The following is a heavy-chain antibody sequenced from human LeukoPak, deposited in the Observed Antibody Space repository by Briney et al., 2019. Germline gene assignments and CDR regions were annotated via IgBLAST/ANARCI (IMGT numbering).Heavy chain of an antibody. J-gene: IGHJ4*02. Sequence: PGGSLRLSCAASGFTFSTYTMNWVRQAPGKGLEWVSSISSGSSYIYYADSVKGRFTVSRDNAKNSPYLQINSLRAEDTAVYYCARDYGDYYFDYWGQGTLVTVSS. CDR1: GFTFSTYT. CDR3: ARDYGDYYFDY. V-gene: IGHV3-21*01. CDR2: ISSGSSYI. D-gene: IGHD4-17*01.